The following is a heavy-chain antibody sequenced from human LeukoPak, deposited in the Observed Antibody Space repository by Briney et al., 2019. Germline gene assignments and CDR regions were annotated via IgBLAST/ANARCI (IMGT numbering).Heavy chain of an antibody. CDR3: AKDARGDYYYYMDV. D-gene: IGHD3-10*01. CDR2: IRYDGSNK. J-gene: IGHJ6*03. V-gene: IGHV3-30*02. CDR1: GFTFSSYG. Sequence: GGSLRLSCAASGFTFSSYGMHWVRQAPGKGLEWVAFIRYDGSNKYYADSVKGRFTISRDSSKNTLYLQMNSLRAEDTAVYYCAKDARGDYYYYMDVWGKGTTVTVSS.